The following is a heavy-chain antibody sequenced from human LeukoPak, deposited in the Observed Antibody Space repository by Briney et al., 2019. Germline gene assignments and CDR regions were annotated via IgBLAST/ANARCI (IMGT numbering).Heavy chain of an antibody. CDR1: GFTFSSYA. J-gene: IGHJ4*02. V-gene: IGHV3-23*01. CDR2: ISGSGGST. Sequence: GGSLRLSCAASGFTFSSYAMNWVRQAPGKGLEWVSFISGSGGSTYYADSVKGRFTISRDNSKNTLYLQMNSLRAEDTAVYYCAKDTDYGDYAHLGYWGQGTLVTVSS. CDR3: AKDTDYGDYAHLGY. D-gene: IGHD4-17*01.